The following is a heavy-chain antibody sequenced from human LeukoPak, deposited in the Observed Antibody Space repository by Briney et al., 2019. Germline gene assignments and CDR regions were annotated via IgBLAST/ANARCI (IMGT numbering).Heavy chain of an antibody. D-gene: IGHD3-22*01. CDR1: GGTFSSYA. CDR2: IIPILGIA. Sequence: GASVKVSCKASGGTFSSYAISWVRQAPGQGLEWMGRIIPILGIANYAQKFQGRVTITADKSTSTAYMELSSLRSEDTALYYCAKDLNHYYHSNTSGSSWGQGTLVTVSS. CDR3: AKDLNHYYHSNTSGSS. J-gene: IGHJ4*02. V-gene: IGHV1-69*04.